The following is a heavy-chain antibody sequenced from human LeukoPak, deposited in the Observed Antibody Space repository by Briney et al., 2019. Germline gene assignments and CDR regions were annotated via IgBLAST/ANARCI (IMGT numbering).Heavy chain of an antibody. CDR1: GGSISSYY. J-gene: IGHJ4*02. Sequence: SETLSLTCTVSGGSISSYYWSWIRQPPGKGLEWIGYIYYSGSTNYNPSLKSRVTISVDTSKNQFSLKLSSVTAADTAVYYCARVSLVRGAPDYYFDYWGQGTLVTVSS. CDR2: IYYSGST. V-gene: IGHV4-59*12. CDR3: ARVSLVRGAPDYYFDY. D-gene: IGHD3-10*01.